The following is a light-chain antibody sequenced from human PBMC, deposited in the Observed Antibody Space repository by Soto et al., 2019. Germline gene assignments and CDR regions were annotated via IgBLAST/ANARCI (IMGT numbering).Light chain of an antibody. J-gene: IGKJ5*01. V-gene: IGKV2-40*01. CDR1: QSLLNSDDGSTF. CDR2: LVS. Sequence: IVMTQTPLSLHVTPGEPASISCRSRQSLLNSDDGSTFLDWYLQKPGQSPQLLIYLVSYRASGVPDRFSGSGSGSDFTLKISRVEAEDVGFYYCMQRIEFPMTFGQGTRLEIK. CDR3: MQRIEFPMT.